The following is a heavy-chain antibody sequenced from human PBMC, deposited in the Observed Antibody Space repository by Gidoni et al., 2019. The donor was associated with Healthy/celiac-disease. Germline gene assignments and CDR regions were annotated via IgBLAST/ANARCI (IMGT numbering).Heavy chain of an antibody. V-gene: IGHV3-53*04. CDR2: IYSGGST. Sequence: EVQLVESGGGLVQPGGSLRLSCAASGFTVSSNYMSGVRQAPGKGLEWVSVIYSGGSTYYADSVKGRFTISRHNSKNTLYLQMNSLRAEDTAVYYCARDRYYDILTGYLYGMDVWGQGTTVTVSS. D-gene: IGHD3-9*01. CDR3: ARDRYYDILTGYLYGMDV. CDR1: GFTVSSNY. J-gene: IGHJ6*02.